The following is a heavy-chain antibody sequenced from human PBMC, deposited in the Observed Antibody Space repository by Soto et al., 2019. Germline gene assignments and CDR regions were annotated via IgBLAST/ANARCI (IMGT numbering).Heavy chain of an antibody. CDR2: ISYDGSNK. CDR1: GFTFNTFG. Sequence: QVQLVESGGGVVQPGTSLRLSCAASGFTFNTFGMHWVRQAPGKGLEWVAVISYDGSNKHYADSVKGRFTISRDNFKNTLYLQVSSLRPEDTAVYYCAKKGPGSHDLPPASWGQGTLVTVSS. CDR3: AKKGPGSHDLPPAS. J-gene: IGHJ4*02. V-gene: IGHV3-30*18. D-gene: IGHD3-10*01.